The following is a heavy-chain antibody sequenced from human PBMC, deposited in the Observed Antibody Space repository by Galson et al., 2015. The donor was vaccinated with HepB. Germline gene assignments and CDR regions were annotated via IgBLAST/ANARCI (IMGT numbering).Heavy chain of an antibody. CDR2: INADNGNT. CDR3: ARDQADDAFDI. V-gene: IGHV1-3*01. J-gene: IGHJ3*02. CDR1: AYTFTNYA. Sequence: SVKVSCKASAYTFTNYAIHWVRQAPGQRLEWMGWINADNGNTKYSQKFQGRVIITRDTSATTAYMELSRLRSEDTAVYYCARDQADDAFDIWGQGTMVTVSS.